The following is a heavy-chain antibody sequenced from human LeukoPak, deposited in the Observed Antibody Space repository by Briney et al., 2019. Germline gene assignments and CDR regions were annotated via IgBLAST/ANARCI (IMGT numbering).Heavy chain of an antibody. CDR1: GFTFSSYW. CDR3: ARDELVTMVRGVINY. Sequence: GGSLRLSCAASGFTFSSYWMSWVRQAPGKGLEWVANIKQDGSEKYYVHSVKGRFTISRDNAKNSLYLQMNSLRAEDTAVYYCARDELVTMVRGVINYSGQGTLVTVSS. J-gene: IGHJ4*02. V-gene: IGHV3-7*01. D-gene: IGHD3-10*01. CDR2: IKQDGSEK.